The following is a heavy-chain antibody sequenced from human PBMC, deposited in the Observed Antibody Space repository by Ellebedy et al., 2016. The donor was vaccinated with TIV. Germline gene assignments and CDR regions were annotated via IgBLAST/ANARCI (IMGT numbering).Heavy chain of an antibody. CDR3: ARELKLRFLEWLPESYYYYGMDV. J-gene: IGHJ6*02. CDR1: GGTVSSYA. Sequence: SVKVSCXASGGTVSSYAISWVRQAPGQGLEWMGGIIPIFGTANYAQKFQGRVTITADESTSTAYMELSSLRSEDTAVYYCARELKLRFLEWLPESYYYYGMDVWGQGTTVTVSS. CDR2: IIPIFGTA. D-gene: IGHD3-3*01. V-gene: IGHV1-69*13.